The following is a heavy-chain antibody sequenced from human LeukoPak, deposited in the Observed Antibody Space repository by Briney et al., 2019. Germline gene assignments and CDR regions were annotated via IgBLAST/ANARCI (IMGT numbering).Heavy chain of an antibody. D-gene: IGHD3-22*01. CDR3: ARDHVSYYDSPH. J-gene: IGHJ4*02. CDR1: GGTFSSYA. Sequence: ASVKVSCKASGGTFSSYAISWVRQAPGQGLEWMGRIIPILGIANYAQKFQGRVTITADKSTSTAYMELSSLRSEDTAVYYCARDHVSYYDSPHWGQGTLVTVSS. V-gene: IGHV1-69*04. CDR2: IIPILGIA.